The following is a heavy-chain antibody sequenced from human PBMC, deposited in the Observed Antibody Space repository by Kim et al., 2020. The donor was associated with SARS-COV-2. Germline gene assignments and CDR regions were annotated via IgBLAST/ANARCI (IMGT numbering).Heavy chain of an antibody. Sequence: SETLSLTCAVSGGSISSINWWSWVRQPPGKGLEWIGEIYHDGSTNYNPSLKSRVTISVDTSKNQFSLKLTSVTAADTAVYYCARDAGNYNSVGYSFDSWGQGTLVTVSS. J-gene: IGHJ4*02. CDR3: ARDAGNYNSVGYSFDS. CDR1: GGSISSINW. D-gene: IGHD1-7*01. CDR2: IYHDGST. V-gene: IGHV4-4*02.